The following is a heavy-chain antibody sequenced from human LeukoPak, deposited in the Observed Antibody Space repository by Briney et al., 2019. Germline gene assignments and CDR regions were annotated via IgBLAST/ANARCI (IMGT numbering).Heavy chain of an antibody. Sequence: PGGSLRLSCAASGFTFDDYAMHWVRQAPGKGLEWVSLIGGDGGSTYSADSVKGRFTISRDNSKNSLYLQMNSLRTEDTALYYCARDQDDSGKDYWGQGTLVTVSS. CDR2: IGGDGGST. CDR1: GFTFDDYA. D-gene: IGHD6-19*01. CDR3: ARDQDDSGKDY. V-gene: IGHV3-43*02. J-gene: IGHJ4*02.